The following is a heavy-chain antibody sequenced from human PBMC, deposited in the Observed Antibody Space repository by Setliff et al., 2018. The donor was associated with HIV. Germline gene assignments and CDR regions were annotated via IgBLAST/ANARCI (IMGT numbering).Heavy chain of an antibody. CDR3: AKLLGNGGNSDPFDI. Sequence: LRLSCAASRFTFSSYAMSWVRQAPGKGLEWVSDISGSGGSTYYADSVKGRFTISRDNSKESLYLQMNSLTTEDTALYYCAKLLGNGGNSDPFDIWGQGTTVTVSS. D-gene: IGHD2-21*01. CDR1: RFTFSSYA. J-gene: IGHJ3*02. CDR2: ISGSGGST. V-gene: IGHV3-23*01.